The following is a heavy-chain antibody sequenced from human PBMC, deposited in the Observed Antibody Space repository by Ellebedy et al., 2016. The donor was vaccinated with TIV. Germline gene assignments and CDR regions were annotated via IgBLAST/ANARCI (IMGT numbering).Heavy chain of an antibody. CDR3: ARENNQGIHSYWYFDL. CDR2: IIPSLAIA. D-gene: IGHD3-10*01. J-gene: IGHJ2*01. CDR1: GGTFSSYV. Sequence: AASVKVSCKASGGTFSSYVISWVRQAPGYGLEWMGRIIPSLAIANYAQKFQGRLTITADTSASTANMELNSLRSEDTAVYYCARENNQGIHSYWYFDLWGRGSPLTVSS. V-gene: IGHV1-69*04.